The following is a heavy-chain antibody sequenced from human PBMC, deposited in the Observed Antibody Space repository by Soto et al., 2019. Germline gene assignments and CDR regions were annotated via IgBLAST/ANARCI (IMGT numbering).Heavy chain of an antibody. J-gene: IGHJ3*02. CDR1: GGSFSSGAYY. V-gene: IGHV4-31*03. Sequence: PSETLSLTCTVSGGSFSSGAYYWSWIRQHPWKGLEWIGYIYYSGISYYNPSLKSRVTISVDTSKNQFSLKLSSVTAADTAVYYCARGAGSGDYRDYAFDIWGQGXMVTV. CDR2: IYYSGIS. CDR3: ARGAGSGDYRDYAFDI. D-gene: IGHD4-4*01.